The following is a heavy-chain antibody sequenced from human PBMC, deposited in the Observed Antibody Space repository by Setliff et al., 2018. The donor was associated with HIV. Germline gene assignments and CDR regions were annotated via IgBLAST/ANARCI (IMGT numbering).Heavy chain of an antibody. Sequence: ASVKVSCKASGYTFTNYAIHWVRQAPGQRLEWMGWINAGNGNTKYSQEFQDRVTITRDTSASTAYMELSSLRSEDMAVYYCARATSGTIHDFWGQGTLVTVSS. CDR1: GYTFTNYA. D-gene: IGHD3-10*01. V-gene: IGHV1-3*03. CDR3: ARATSGTIHDF. CDR2: INAGNGNT. J-gene: IGHJ4*02.